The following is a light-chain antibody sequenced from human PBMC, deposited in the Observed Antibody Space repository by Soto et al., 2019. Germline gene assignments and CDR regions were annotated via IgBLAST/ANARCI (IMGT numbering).Light chain of an antibody. CDR3: MQALQTPPWT. V-gene: IGKV2-28*01. J-gene: IGKJ1*01. CDR1: QSLLQSNGYTY. CDR2: LTS. Sequence: DIVMTQSXLSLXXTAGXPASISCRSSQSLLQSNGYTYLDWYLQKSGQSPQLLIYLTSIRASGVPDRFNGSGSGTDFTLKISKVEAEDVGVYYCMQALQTPPWTFGQGTKVDIK.